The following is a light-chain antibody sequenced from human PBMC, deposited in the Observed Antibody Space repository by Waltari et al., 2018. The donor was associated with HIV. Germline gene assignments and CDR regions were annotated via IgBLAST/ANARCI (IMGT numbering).Light chain of an antibody. V-gene: IGLV1-44*01. CDR3: AAWDDSLNGVV. CDR2: SNN. J-gene: IGLJ2*01. Sequence: QSVLTQPPSASGTTGQRVTISCSGSSSNIGSYTVNWYQQLPGTAPKLPIYSNNQRPSGVPDRCAGSKSGTSASLAISGLQSEDEADYYCAAWDDSLNGVVFGGGTKLTVL. CDR1: SSNIGSYT.